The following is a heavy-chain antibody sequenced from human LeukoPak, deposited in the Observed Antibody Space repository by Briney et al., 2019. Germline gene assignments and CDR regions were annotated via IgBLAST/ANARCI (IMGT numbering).Heavy chain of an antibody. V-gene: IGHV3-23*01. CDR2: ISGSGGST. J-gene: IGHJ4*02. CDR3: ARYSGYGVNSPVGY. Sequence: PGVSLRLSCAASGFTFSSYAMSWVRPAPGKGLEWVSAISGSGGSTYYADSLKGRFTISRDNSKNTLYLQMNSLRAEDTAVYYCARYSGYGVNSPVGYWGQGTLVTV. D-gene: IGHD4-23*01. CDR1: GFTFSSYA.